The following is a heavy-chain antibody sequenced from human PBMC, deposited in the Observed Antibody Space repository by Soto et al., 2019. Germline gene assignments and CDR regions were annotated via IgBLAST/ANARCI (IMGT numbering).Heavy chain of an antibody. J-gene: IGHJ6*03. CDR1: GFTFSNAW. V-gene: IGHV3-15*01. CDR3: TTGGKVAQLPHYYYYYMDV. CDR2: IKSKTDGGTT. D-gene: IGHD2-2*01. Sequence: GGSLRLSCAASGFTFSNAWMSWVRQAPGKGLEWVGRIKSKTDGGTTDYAAPVKGRFTISRDDSKNTLYLQMNSLKTEDTAVYYCTTGGKVAQLPHYYYYYMDVWGKGTTVTVSS.